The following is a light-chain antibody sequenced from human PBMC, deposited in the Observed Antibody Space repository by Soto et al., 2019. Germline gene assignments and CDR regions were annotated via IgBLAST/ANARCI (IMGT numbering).Light chain of an antibody. CDR3: QQYNNWPPLT. CDR2: DAS. Sequence: MTQSPATLSVSPGERATLSCRASPFIGSNLAWYQHKPGEAPRLLIYDASSMATDIPARFSGSASGTGFALTISSPQSEDFAIYYCQQYNNWPPLTYGGGNKVEIK. J-gene: IGKJ4*01. V-gene: IGKV3-15*01. CDR1: PFIGSN.